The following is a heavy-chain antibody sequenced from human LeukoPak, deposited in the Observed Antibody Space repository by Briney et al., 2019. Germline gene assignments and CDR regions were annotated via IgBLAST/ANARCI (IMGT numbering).Heavy chain of an antibody. D-gene: IGHD2-8*01. Sequence: ASVKVSCKASGYTFTGYYMHWVRQAPGQGLEWMRWINPNSGGTNYAQKFQGRVTMTRDTSISTAYMELSRLRSDDTAVYYCARNRIMVYAIAFWMYVWGKGTTVTVSS. CDR3: ARNRIMVYAIAFWMYV. CDR2: INPNSGGT. CDR1: GYTFTGYY. J-gene: IGHJ6*04. V-gene: IGHV1-2*02.